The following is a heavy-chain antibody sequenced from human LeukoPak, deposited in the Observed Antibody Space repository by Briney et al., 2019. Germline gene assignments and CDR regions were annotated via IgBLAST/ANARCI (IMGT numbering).Heavy chain of an antibody. V-gene: IGHV3-33*01. J-gene: IGHJ6*03. D-gene: IGHD2/OR15-2a*01. CDR2: IWYDGSNK. CDR1: GFTFSSYG. Sequence: GGSLRLSCAASGFTFSSYGMHWVRQAPGKGLEWVAVIWYDGSNKYYADSVKGRFTISRDNSKNTLYLQMNSLRAEDTAVYYCARAPWGELLSPHYYMDVWGKGTTVTVSS. CDR3: ARAPWGELLSPHYYMDV.